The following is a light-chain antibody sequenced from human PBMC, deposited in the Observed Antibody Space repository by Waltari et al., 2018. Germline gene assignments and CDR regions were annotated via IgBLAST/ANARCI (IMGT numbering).Light chain of an antibody. CDR3: QQYYSSPVT. V-gene: IGKV4-1*01. CDR2: WAS. CDR1: QSVLYRSDNTNY. Sequence: DIVMTQSPDSLAGALGERATINCKPSQSVLYRSDNTNYLGWYQQKPGLPPKLLIYWASTRESGVPDRFSGSGSGTDFTLTISSLQAEDVAVYYCQQYYSSPVTFGQGTRLEIK. J-gene: IGKJ5*01.